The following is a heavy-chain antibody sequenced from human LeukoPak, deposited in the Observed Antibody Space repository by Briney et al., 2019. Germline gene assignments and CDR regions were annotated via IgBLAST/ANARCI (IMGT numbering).Heavy chain of an antibody. V-gene: IGHV3-23*01. Sequence: GGSLRLSCAASGFTFSSYAMSWVRQAPGKGLEWVSLISGRGDGTYYAESVKGRFTISRDNSKNTVYLHMNSLRDDDAAIYYCAKGPKTADPLEEYFQHWGQGSLVTVSS. CDR1: GFTFSSYA. CDR3: AKGPKTADPLEEYFQH. J-gene: IGHJ1*01. CDR2: ISGRGDGT. D-gene: IGHD1-1*01.